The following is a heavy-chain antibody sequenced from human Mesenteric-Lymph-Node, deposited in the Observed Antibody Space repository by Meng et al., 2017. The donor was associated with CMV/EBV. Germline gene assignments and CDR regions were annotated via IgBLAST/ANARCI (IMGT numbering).Heavy chain of an antibody. CDR2: IYYSGST. J-gene: IGHJ4*02. CDR1: GGSISSGDYY. Sequence: QGRLPESGPGRVKPSQPLSLPCTVSGGSISSGDYYWSWIRQPPGKGLAWIGYIYYSGSTYYNPSLKSRVTISVDTSKNQFSLKLSSVPAADTAVYYCAREGSGSWFGAATFDYWGQGTLVTVSS. D-gene: IGHD3-10*01. CDR3: AREGSGSWFGAATFDY. V-gene: IGHV4-30-4*08.